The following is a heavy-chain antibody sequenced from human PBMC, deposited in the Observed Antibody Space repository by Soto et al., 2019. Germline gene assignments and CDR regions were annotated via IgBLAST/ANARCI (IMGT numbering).Heavy chain of an antibody. CDR3: AITQYYYGMDV. J-gene: IGHJ6*02. CDR1: GGSFSGCY. Sequence: SETLSLTCAVYGGSFSGCYWSWIRQPPGKGLGWIGEINHSGSTNYNPSLKSRVTISVDTSKNQFSLKLSSVTAADTAVYYCAITQYYYGMDVWGQGTTVTVSS. V-gene: IGHV4-34*01. CDR2: INHSGST. D-gene: IGHD2-15*01.